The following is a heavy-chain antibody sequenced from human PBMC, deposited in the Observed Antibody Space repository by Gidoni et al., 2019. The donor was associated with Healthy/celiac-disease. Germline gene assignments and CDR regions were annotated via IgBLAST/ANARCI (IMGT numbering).Heavy chain of an antibody. V-gene: IGHV4-30-4*01. Sequence: QVQLQESGPVLLQPSLTLSFPCPFSGGSISSRDSYWSWIRQQPGKGLEWIGYIYYSESTYYNPSLKSRVTISVDTSKNQFSLKLSSVTAADTAVYYCARVWHYYDSSGYSRWSDFDYWGQGTLVTVSS. CDR2: IYYSEST. CDR3: ARVWHYYDSSGYSRWSDFDY. D-gene: IGHD3-22*01. J-gene: IGHJ4*02. CDR1: GGSISSRDSY.